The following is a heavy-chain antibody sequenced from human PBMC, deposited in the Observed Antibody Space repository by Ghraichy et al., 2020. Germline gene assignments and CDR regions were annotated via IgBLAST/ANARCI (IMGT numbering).Heavy chain of an antibody. CDR2: IYNSVST. Sequence: SQTLSLTCTVSGGSISSYSDYWGWLRQPPGKVPEWIGSIYNSVSTHYNPSLKSRVTISIDTSKDQFSLRLTSVTAADTAIYYCARNKTGNLSGWFDPWGQGSLVIVSS. J-gene: IGHJ5*02. CDR1: GGSISSYSDY. CDR3: ARNKTGNLSGWFDP. V-gene: IGHV4-39*01. D-gene: IGHD1-14*01.